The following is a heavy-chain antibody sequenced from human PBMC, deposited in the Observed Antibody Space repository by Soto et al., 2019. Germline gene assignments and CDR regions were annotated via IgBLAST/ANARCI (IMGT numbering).Heavy chain of an antibody. CDR1: GYTFTSYG. Sequence: QVQLVQSGAEVKKPGASVKVSCKASGYTFTSYGITWVRQAPGQGLEWMGWFNTYNVNTNYAQKLQGRVTMTTDTSTSTAYMELRSLRSDYTAVYYCARERGGYAYGDYWGQGTLVTVSS. J-gene: IGHJ4*02. CDR3: ARERGGYAYGDY. CDR2: FNTYNVNT. V-gene: IGHV1-18*01. D-gene: IGHD5-12*01.